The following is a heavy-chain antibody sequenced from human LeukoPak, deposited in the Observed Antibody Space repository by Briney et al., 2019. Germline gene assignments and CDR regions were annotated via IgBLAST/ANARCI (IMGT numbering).Heavy chain of an antibody. J-gene: IGHJ4*02. V-gene: IGHV4-34*01. CDR3: ARGREIAGSGWYWGPRRPKWEFDY. D-gene: IGHD6-19*01. CDR1: GGSFSGYY. CDR2: INHSGST. Sequence: SETLSLTCAVYGGSFSGYYWSWIRQPPGKGLEWIGEINHSGSTNYNPSLKSRVTISVDTSKNQFSLKLSSVTAADTAVYYCARGREIAGSGWYWGPRRPKWEFDYWGQGTLVTVSS.